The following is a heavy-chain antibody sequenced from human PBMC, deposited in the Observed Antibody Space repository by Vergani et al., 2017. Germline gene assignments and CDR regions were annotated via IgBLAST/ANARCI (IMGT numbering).Heavy chain of an antibody. CDR3: AKDGGGATSSSWSPVYYFDY. CDR2: IKSKTDGGTT. Sequence: EVQLVESGGGLVKPGGSLRLSCAASGFTFSNAWMSWVRQAPGKGLEWVGRIKSKTDGGTTDYAAPVKGRFTISRDDSKNTLYLQMNSLKTEDTAVYYCAKDGGGATSSSWSPVYYFDYWGQGTLVTVSS. CDR1: GFTFSNAW. J-gene: IGHJ4*02. D-gene: IGHD6-13*01. V-gene: IGHV3-15*01.